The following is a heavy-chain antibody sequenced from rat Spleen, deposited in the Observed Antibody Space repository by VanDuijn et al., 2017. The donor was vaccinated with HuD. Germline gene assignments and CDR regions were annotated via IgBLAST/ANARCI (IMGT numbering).Heavy chain of an antibody. J-gene: IGHJ4*01. Sequence: EVQLVESGGGLVQPGRSLKLSCAASGFTFSDYNMAWVRQAPKKGLEWVATISYDGSSTYYRDSVKGLFTISRDNAKSTLYLQMDSLRSEDKATFYCARHNSGYGVMDAWGQGASFTVSS. CDR3: ARHNSGYGVMDA. CDR2: ISYDGSST. D-gene: IGHD4-3*01. V-gene: IGHV5-7*01. CDR1: GFTFSDYN.